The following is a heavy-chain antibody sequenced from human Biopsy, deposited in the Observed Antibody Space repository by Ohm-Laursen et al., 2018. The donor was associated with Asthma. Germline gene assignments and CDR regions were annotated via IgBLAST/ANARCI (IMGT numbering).Heavy chain of an antibody. CDR1: AGTFSNFA. J-gene: IGHJ6*02. Sequence: SVKVSCKAPAGTFSNFAISWVRQAPGQGLEWLGGIKTVFGTTNYAQKFQGRVTVTADESTSTAYMEVTSLRSEDTAIYYCARCQVGYSSGWSLLLKKIYYSGMDVWGQGTAVTVSS. D-gene: IGHD6-19*01. CDR2: IKTVFGTT. V-gene: IGHV1-69*13. CDR3: ARCQVGYSSGWSLLLKKIYYSGMDV.